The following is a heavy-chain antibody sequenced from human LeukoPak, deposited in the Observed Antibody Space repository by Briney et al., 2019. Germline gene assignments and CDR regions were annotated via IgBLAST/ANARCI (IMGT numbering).Heavy chain of an antibody. D-gene: IGHD2-15*01. V-gene: IGHV4-59*01. CDR1: GGSISSYY. CDR2: IYYSGST. CDR3: ARALFGSWWFHY. J-gene: IGHJ4*02. Sequence: SETLSLTCTVSGGSISSYYWSWIRQPAGKGLEWIGYIYYSGSTNYNPSLKSRVTISVDTSKNQFSLKLSSVTAADTAVYYCARALFGSWWFHYGARGTLDTASS.